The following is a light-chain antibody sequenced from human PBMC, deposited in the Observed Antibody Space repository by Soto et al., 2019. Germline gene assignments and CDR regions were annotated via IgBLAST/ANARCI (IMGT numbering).Light chain of an antibody. J-gene: IGLJ2*01. CDR3: SSFAGSPEV. CDR2: EVS. V-gene: IGLV2-8*01. Sequence: QSALTQPPSASGSPGQSVTITCSGTSSDVGEENYVSWYQQHPGKVPKLILYEVSKRPSGVPDRFSGSRSGNTASLTVSGLQAEDEAEYYCSSFAGSPEVFGGGTKLTVL. CDR1: SSDVGEENY.